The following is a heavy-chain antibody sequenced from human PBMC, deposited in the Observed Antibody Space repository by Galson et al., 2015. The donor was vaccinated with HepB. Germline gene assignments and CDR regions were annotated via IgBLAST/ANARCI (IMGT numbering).Heavy chain of an antibody. J-gene: IGHJ5*02. V-gene: IGHV3-30-3*01. CDR2: ISYDGSNK. Sequence: SLRLSCAASGFTFSSYAMHWVRQAPGKGLEWVAVISYDGSNKYYADSVKGRFTISRDNSKNTLYLQMNSLRAEDTAVYYCARSFEYSSSSGWFDPWGQGTLVTVSS. D-gene: IGHD6-6*01. CDR3: ARSFEYSSSSGWFDP. CDR1: GFTFSSYA.